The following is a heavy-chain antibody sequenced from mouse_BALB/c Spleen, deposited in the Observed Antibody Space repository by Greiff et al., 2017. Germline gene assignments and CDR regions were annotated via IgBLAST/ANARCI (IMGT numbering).Heavy chain of an antibody. D-gene: IGHD1-1*01. CDR2: SSTDSGNT. Sequence: QVQLKESGPELVRPGVSVKISCKGSGYTFTDYAMHWVKQSHVKSLEWSGVSSTDSGNTNYNQKFKGKATMTVDKSSSTAYMELARLTSEDSAIYYCARKGDGSSYDAMDYLGQGTSVTVSS. V-gene: IGHV1-67*01. CDR3: ARKGDGSSYDAMDY. J-gene: IGHJ4*01. CDR1: GYTFTDYA.